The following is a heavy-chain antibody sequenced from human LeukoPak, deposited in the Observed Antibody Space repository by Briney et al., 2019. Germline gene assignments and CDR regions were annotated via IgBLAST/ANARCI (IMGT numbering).Heavy chain of an antibody. V-gene: IGHV1-8*01. CDR3: ATDSSGYYGFDY. CDR1: GYTFTSYD. D-gene: IGHD3-22*01. CDR2: MNPNSGNT. J-gene: IGHJ4*02. Sequence: ASVKVPCKASGYTFTSYDINWVRQATGQGLEWMGWMNPNSGNTGYAQKFQGRVTMTRNTSISTAYMELSSLRSEDTAVYYCATDSSGYYGFDYWGQGTLVTVSS.